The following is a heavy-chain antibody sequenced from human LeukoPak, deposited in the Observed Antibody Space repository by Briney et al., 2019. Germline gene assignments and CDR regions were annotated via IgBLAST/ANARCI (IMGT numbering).Heavy chain of an antibody. CDR2: ISYGDGTA. V-gene: IGHV3-23*01. D-gene: IGHD5-12*01. CDR3: AKDRGYTGYDSGGIDF. J-gene: IGHJ4*02. Sequence: GGSLRLSCAASGFTFRSYAMNWVRQSPGKGLEWVSSISYGDGTAFYAGSVKGRLTVSRDDSRSTLYLQMASLRAEDTAVYYCAKDRGYTGYDSGGIDFWGQGTLVTVFS. CDR1: GFTFRSYA.